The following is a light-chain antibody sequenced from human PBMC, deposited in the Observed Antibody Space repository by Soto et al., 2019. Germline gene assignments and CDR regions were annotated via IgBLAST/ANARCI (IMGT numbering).Light chain of an antibody. CDR3: QQYNSYTWT. CDR1: QGISTY. CDR2: AAS. V-gene: IGKV1-16*01. Sequence: DIQITQSPASLSSSLVDRVSITCRASQGISTYLNWYQKKPGKAPKLLIYAASSLQSGVPSRISGSGSGTEFTLTISSLQPDDFATYYCQQYNSYTWTFGQGTKV. J-gene: IGKJ1*01.